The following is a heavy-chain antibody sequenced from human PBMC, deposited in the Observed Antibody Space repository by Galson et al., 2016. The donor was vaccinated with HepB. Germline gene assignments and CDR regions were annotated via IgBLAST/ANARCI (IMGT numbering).Heavy chain of an antibody. J-gene: IGHJ3*02. CDR2: IHSDGSTT. CDR3: ARESPTTAGAFDI. CDR1: GFIFSNYW. D-gene: IGHD4-17*01. Sequence: SLRLSCAASGFIFSNYWMHWVRQAPGKGLVWVSRIHSDGSTTSYADSVKGRFTVSRDNAKNTLYMQMNSLRAEDTAVYHCARESPTTAGAFDIWGQGTMVTVSS. V-gene: IGHV3-74*01.